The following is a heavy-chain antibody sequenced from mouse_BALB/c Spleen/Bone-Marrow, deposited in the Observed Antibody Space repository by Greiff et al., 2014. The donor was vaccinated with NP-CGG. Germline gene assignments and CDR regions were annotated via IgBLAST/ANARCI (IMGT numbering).Heavy chain of an antibody. J-gene: IGHJ2*01. CDR3: ARSPRNYFDY. V-gene: IGHV14-1*02. CDR1: GFNIKDYY. Sequence: EVQLQQSGAELVRPGALVRLSCKASGFNIKDYYMYWVKQRPEQGLEWIGWIDPENGNIIYDPKFQGKASITADTSSNTAYLQLSSLTSEDTAVDYCARSPRNYFDYWGQGSTLTVSS. CDR2: IDPENGNI.